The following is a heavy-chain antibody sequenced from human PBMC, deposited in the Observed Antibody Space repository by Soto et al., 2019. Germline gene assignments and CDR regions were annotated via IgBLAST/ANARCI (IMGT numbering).Heavy chain of an antibody. D-gene: IGHD3-22*01. Sequence: EVQLLESGGGLVQPGGSLRLSCAASGFTFSSYAMNWVRQAPGKGLEWVSGISGSGTSTYYADSVKGRFTIARDNSKNTLYLHMNSLRAEDTAVYYCAKDWYYDSDGYLKYYYAMDVWGQGATVTVSS. J-gene: IGHJ6*02. CDR1: GFTFSSYA. CDR3: AKDWYYDSDGYLKYYYAMDV. CDR2: ISGSGTST. V-gene: IGHV3-23*01.